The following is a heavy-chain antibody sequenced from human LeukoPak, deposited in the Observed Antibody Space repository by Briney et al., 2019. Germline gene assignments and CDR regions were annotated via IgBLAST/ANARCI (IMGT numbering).Heavy chain of an antibody. CDR3: ARVEPYSYYFGMDV. Sequence: SETLSLTCTVSGGSISTYYWSWIRQSPGKGLDWIGYIHDTGSTNYNPSLKSRVSISVDRSKSQFSLHLSSVTAADTAAYFCARVEPYSYYFGMDVGGRGTTVTVSS. V-gene: IGHV4-59*08. D-gene: IGHD1-26*01. J-gene: IGHJ6*02. CDR1: GGSISTYY. CDR2: IHDTGST.